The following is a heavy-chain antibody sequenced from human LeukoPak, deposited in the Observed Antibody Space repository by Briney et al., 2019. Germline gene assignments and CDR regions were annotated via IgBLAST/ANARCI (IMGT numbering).Heavy chain of an antibody. CDR1: GFTFRSYS. CDR3: ARDIRGYCSGGSCLRLFDY. D-gene: IGHD2-15*01. J-gene: IGHJ4*02. V-gene: IGHV3-21*01. Sequence: GGSLRLSCAASGFTFRSYSMNWVRQAPGTGLEWVSSISSSSSSIYHADSVKGRFTISRDNAKNSLYLQMNSLRAEDTAVYYCARDIRGYCSGGSCLRLFDYWGQGTLVTVSS. CDR2: ISSSSSSI.